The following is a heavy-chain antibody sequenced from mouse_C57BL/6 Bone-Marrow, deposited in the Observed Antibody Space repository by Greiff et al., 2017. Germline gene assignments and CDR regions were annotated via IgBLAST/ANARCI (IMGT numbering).Heavy chain of an antibody. D-gene: IGHD1-1*01. V-gene: IGHV14-2*01. CDR1: GFNIKDYY. CDR2: IDPEDGET. Sequence: VQLQQSGAELVKPGASVKLSCTASGFNIKDYYMHWVKQRTEQGLEWIGRIDPEDGETKYATKFQGKATITADTSSNTAYLQLSSLTSEDTAVYYCANYYGLYWGQGTTLTVSS. J-gene: IGHJ2*01. CDR3: ANYYGLY.